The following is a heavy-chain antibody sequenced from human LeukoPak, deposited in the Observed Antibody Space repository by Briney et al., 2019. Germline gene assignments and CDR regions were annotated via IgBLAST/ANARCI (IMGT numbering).Heavy chain of an antibody. V-gene: IGHV4-39*01. CDR3: ARNSRQWLVLSAFDI. CDR1: GGSISSSSYY. D-gene: IGHD6-19*01. Sequence: SETLSLTCTVSGGSISSSSYYWGWIRQPPGKGLEWIGSIYNSGSTYYNPSLKSRVTISVDTSKNQFSLKLSSVTAADTAVYYCARNSRQWLVLSAFDIWGRGTMVTVSS. CDR2: IYNSGST. J-gene: IGHJ3*02.